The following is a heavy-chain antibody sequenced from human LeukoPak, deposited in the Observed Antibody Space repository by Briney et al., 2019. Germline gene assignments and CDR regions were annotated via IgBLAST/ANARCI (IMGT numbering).Heavy chain of an antibody. CDR2: ISGSGGST. CDR1: GFTLSSYA. D-gene: IGHD3-22*01. V-gene: IGHV3-23*01. J-gene: IGHJ4*02. Sequence: PGGSLRLSCAASGFTLSSYAMSWVRQAPGKGLEWVSAISGSGGSTYYADSVKGRFTISRDNSKNTLYLQMNSLRAEDTAVYYCAKDITYYYDSSGYPGFDYWGQGTLVTVSS. CDR3: AKDITYYYDSSGYPGFDY.